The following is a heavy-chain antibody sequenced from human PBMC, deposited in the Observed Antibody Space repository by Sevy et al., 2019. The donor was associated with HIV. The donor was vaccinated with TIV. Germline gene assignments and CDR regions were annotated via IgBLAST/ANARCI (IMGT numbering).Heavy chain of an antibody. Sequence: GGSLRLSCAGSGFTFNDYGMDWVRQVPGKGLEWVAGISRKGDNIGYADAAKGRFTISRDDAKNSLYLQMNSLRVDDTAFYHCTKVRKGASGTGFFDSWGQGILVTVSS. CDR2: ISRKGDNI. D-gene: IGHD1-1*01. J-gene: IGHJ4*03. CDR1: GFTFNDYG. CDR3: TKVRKGASGTGFFDS. V-gene: IGHV3-9*01.